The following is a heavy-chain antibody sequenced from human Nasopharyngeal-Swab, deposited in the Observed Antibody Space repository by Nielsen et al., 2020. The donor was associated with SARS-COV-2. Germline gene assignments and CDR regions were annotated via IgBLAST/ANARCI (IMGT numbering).Heavy chain of an antibody. CDR1: GFTFSNYW. CDR2: IDMRGRTT. Sequence: GKALKISCATSGFTFSNYWMHWVRQAPGKGLEWVARIDMRGRTTTHADSVKGRFTISRDNAKNTLSLQMNSLTPADTAVYFCVRGPVEGATGYFQFWGQGTLVTVSS. D-gene: IGHD1-26*01. V-gene: IGHV3-74*03. CDR3: VRGPVEGATGYFQF. J-gene: IGHJ1*01.